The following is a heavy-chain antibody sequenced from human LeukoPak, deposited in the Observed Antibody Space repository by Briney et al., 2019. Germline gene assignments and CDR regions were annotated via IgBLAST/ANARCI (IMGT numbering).Heavy chain of an antibody. Sequence: LGESLKISCKGSGYSFTSYWIGWVRQMPGKGLEWMGITYPGDSDTRYSPSFQGQVTISADKSISTAYLQWSSLKASDTAMYYCARRVYSYGSNWFDPWGQGTLVTVSS. J-gene: IGHJ5*02. CDR1: GYSFTSYW. V-gene: IGHV5-51*01. CDR3: ARRVYSYGSNWFDP. D-gene: IGHD5-18*01. CDR2: TYPGDSDT.